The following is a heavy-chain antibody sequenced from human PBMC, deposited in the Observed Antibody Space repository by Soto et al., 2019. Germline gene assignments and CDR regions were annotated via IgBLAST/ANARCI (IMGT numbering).Heavy chain of an antibody. D-gene: IGHD4-17*01. CDR2: IYYSGST. CDR1: VGSISSYY. CDR3: ARVSTVVTPGVDYYYGMDV. V-gene: IGHV4-59*01. Sequence: PSETLSLTCTVSVGSISSYYWSWIRQPPGKGLERIGDIYYSGSTNYNPSLKSRVTISVDTSKNQFSLKLSSVTAADTAVYYCARVSTVVTPGVDYYYGMDVWGQGTTVTVSS. J-gene: IGHJ6*02.